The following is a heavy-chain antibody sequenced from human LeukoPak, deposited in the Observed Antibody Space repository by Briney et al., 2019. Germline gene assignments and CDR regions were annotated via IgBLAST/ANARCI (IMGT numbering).Heavy chain of an antibody. Sequence: GESLKISCKGSGYSFTSYWIGWVRQMPGKGLEWMGIIYPGDSDTRYSPSFQGQVTISADKSISTAYLQWSSLKASDTAMYYCARSDPGLYSSGWYGAFDIWGQGTMVTVSS. D-gene: IGHD6-19*01. CDR1: GYSFTSYW. V-gene: IGHV5-51*01. CDR2: IYPGDSDT. CDR3: ARSDPGLYSSGWYGAFDI. J-gene: IGHJ3*02.